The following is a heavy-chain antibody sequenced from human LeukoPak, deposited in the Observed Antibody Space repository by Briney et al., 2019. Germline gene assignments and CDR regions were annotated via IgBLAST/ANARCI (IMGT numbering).Heavy chain of an antibody. D-gene: IGHD1-26*01. CDR3: AKDRAWGAFAY. Sequence: GGSLRLSCAASGFIFSNHGMNWVRQAPGKGLEWVSGISGDAGRTYYADSVKGRFTISRDNSKNTLYLQMNSLRAEDTAIYYCAKDRAWGAFAYWGQGTLVTVSS. J-gene: IGHJ4*02. V-gene: IGHV3-23*01. CDR2: ISGDAGRT. CDR1: GFIFSNHG.